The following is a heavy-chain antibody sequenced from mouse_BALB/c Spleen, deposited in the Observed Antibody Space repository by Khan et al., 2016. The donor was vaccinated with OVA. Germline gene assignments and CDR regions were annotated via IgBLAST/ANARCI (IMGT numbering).Heavy chain of an antibody. V-gene: IGHV3-2*02. CDR1: GYSITSGYA. Sequence: VQLQQSGPGLVKPSQSLSLTCTVTGYSITSGYAWNWIRQFPGNKLEWMGYISYSGVTSYTPSLKSRISITRDTSKNQFFLQLNSVTTEDTATYYCAGGNYYEYYFDYWGQGTTLTVSS. J-gene: IGHJ2*01. CDR3: AGGNYYEYYFDY. D-gene: IGHD1-1*01. CDR2: ISYSGVT.